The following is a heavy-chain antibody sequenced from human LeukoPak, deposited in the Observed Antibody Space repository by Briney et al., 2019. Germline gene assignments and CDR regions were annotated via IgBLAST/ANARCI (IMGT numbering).Heavy chain of an antibody. CDR2: ISGSGGST. CDR1: GFTFSSYA. D-gene: IGHD2-2*01. V-gene: IGHV3-23*01. Sequence: PGGSLRLSCAASGFTFSSYAMSRVRQAPGKGLEWVSAISGSGGSTYYADSVKGRFTISRDNSKNTLYLQMNSLRAEDTAVYYCAKGEGYCSSTSCPYYFDYWGQGTLVTVSS. CDR3: AKGEGYCSSTSCPYYFDY. J-gene: IGHJ4*02.